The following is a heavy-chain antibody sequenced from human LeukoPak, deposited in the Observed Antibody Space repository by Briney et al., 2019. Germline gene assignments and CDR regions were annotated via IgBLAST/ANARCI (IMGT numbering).Heavy chain of an antibody. V-gene: IGHV4-4*02. CDR2: IYHSGST. CDR1: SDSIRSNNW. Sequence: PSETLSLTCAVSSDSIRSNNWWSWVRQPPGKGLEWIGEIYHSGSTNYNPSLKGRVTISADTSKNQLSLKLSSVTAADTAVYYCVRVPFAFYGMEVWGKGTTVSVSS. D-gene: IGHD4/OR15-4a*01. J-gene: IGHJ6*04. CDR3: VRVPFAFYGMEV.